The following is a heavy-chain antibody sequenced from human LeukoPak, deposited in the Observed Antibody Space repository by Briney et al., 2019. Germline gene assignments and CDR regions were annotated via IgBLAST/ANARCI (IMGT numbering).Heavy chain of an antibody. CDR3: ARDSTGITIFGVVILHPDWYFDL. Sequence: PSETLSLTCTVSGGSISSYYWGWIRQPPGKGLEWIGSIYYSGSTYYNPSLKSRVTISVDTSKNQFSLKLSSVTAADMAVYYCARDSTGITIFGVVILHPDWYFDLWGRGTLVTVSS. V-gene: IGHV4-39*07. CDR1: GGSISSYY. D-gene: IGHD3-3*01. J-gene: IGHJ2*01. CDR2: IYYSGST.